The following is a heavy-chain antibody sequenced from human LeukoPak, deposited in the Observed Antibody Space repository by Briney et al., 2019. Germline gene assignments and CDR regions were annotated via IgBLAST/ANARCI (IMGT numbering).Heavy chain of an antibody. CDR1: GFSFSTYN. Sequence: GGSLRLSCAASGFSFSTYNMNWVRQAPGKGLEWVSYISSSSSATNYADSVKGRFTVSRDNAKKSLYLQMNSLRAEDTAVYYCLPLCXGSXXRFD. CDR2: ISSSSSAT. J-gene: IGHJ4*01. V-gene: IGHV3-48*04. CDR3: LPLCXGSXXRFD. D-gene: IGHD2-15*01.